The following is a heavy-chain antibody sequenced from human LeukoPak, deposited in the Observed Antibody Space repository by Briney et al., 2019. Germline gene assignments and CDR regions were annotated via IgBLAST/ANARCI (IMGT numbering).Heavy chain of an antibody. Sequence: GGSLRLSCAASGFTFSSYAMSWVRQAPGKGLEWVSAITISGRSTYYADSVRGRFTISRDNSKNTLYLQMHSLRAEDTVVYYCAKMVPVQIWLDFDYWGQGTLVTVPS. CDR1: GFTFSSYA. CDR2: ITISGRST. CDR3: AKMVPVQIWLDFDY. D-gene: IGHD5-18*01. J-gene: IGHJ4*02. V-gene: IGHV3-23*01.